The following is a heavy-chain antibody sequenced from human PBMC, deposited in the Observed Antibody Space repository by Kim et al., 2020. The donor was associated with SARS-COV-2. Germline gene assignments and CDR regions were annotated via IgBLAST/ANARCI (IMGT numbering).Heavy chain of an antibody. D-gene: IGHD7-27*01. CDR2: IGTAGDT. V-gene: IGHV3-13*04. J-gene: IGHJ6*02. CDR3: SCGRVPGLWGYGMDV. Sequence: GGSLRLSCAASGFTLSDYAMHWVRQTTGKSLEWVSAIGTAGDTYYPGSVKGRFTISRDNAKNSLYLQMNSLRAGDTAVYYCSCGRVPGLWGYGMDVWGQGTTVTVSS. CDR1: GFTLSDYA.